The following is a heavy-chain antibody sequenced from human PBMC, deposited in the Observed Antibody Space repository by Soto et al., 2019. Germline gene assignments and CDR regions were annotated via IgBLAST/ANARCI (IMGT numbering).Heavy chain of an antibody. CDR1: GGTFSSYA. Sequence: SVKVSCKASGGTFSSYAISWVGQAPGQGLEWMGGIIPIFGTANYAQKFQGRVTITADESTSTAYMELSSLRSEDTAVYYCARGPRHYDSSRSGGAFDVWGQGTLVIVS. D-gene: IGHD3-22*01. J-gene: IGHJ3*01. CDR2: IIPIFGTA. CDR3: ARGPRHYDSSRSGGAFDV. V-gene: IGHV1-69*13.